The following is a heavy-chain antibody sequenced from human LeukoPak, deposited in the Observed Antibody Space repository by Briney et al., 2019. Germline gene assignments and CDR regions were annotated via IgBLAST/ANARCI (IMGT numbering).Heavy chain of an antibody. CDR1: GGTFSSYA. CDR2: TNAGNGNT. V-gene: IGHV1-3*01. D-gene: IGHD1-26*01. J-gene: IGHJ4*02. CDR3: ASAIVGATNY. Sequence: ASVKVSCKASGGTFSSYAISWVRQAPGQGLEWMGWTNAGNGNTKYSQKFQGGVTITRDTSASTAYMELSSLRSEDTAVYYCASAIVGATNYWGQGTLVTVSS.